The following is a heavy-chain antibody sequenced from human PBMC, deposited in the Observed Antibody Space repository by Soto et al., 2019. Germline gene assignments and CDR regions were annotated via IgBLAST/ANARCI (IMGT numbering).Heavy chain of an antibody. CDR2: ISGYNGNT. D-gene: IGHD3-16*01. V-gene: IGHV1-18*04. CDR3: ARDKMVDSFGLGPFDL. J-gene: IGHJ5*02. Sequence: QVQMVQSGAEVKKPGASVKVSCKASGYTFTSYGISWVRQAPGQGLEWMGWISGYNGNTKYAQKVQGRVTLTTDTSTSTAYMELRSLRSDDAAVYYCARDKMVDSFGLGPFDLWGQGTAVTVSS. CDR1: GYTFTSYG.